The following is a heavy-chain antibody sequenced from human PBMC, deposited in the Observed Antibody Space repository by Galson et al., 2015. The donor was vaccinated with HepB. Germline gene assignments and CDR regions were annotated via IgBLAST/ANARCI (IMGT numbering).Heavy chain of an antibody. CDR1: AYTFSSHG. CDR3: ARVGSSWYSYFDH. V-gene: IGHV1-18*04. J-gene: IGHJ4*02. CDR2: INAYNANT. Sequence: SVKVSCKASAYTFSSHGLSWVRQAPGQGLEWMGWINAYNANTHYAQKFQGRVTMTTDTSTSIVHMESLRAEDTAVYYCARVGSSWYSYFDHWGQGTPVTVSS. D-gene: IGHD6-13*01.